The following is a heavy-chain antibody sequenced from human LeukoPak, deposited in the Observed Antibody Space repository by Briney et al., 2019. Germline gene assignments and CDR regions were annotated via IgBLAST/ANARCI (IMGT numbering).Heavy chain of an antibody. V-gene: IGHV3-74*01. CDR1: GFTFSSHW. D-gene: IGHD5-24*01. J-gene: IGHJ4*02. Sequence: GGSLRLSCAASGFTFSSHWMHWVRQGPGKGLVWVSRINSDGRSTSYAESVTGRFTISRDNGKNTLYLQMNSLRAEDTGIYYCVRDMRGDRDGFFDRWGQGTLVTVSS. CDR3: VRDMRGDRDGFFDR. CDR2: INSDGRST.